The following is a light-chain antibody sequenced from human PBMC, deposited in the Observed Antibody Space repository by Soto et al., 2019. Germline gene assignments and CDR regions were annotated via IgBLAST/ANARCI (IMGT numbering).Light chain of an antibody. CDR3: SSYTGIDNFYV. J-gene: IGLJ1*01. V-gene: IGLV2-8*01. CDR1: SSDVGGYNY. Sequence: ALTQPPSASGSPGQSVTISCTGTSSDVGGYNYVSWYQQHPGKAPKLMISEVSKRPSGVPDRFSGSKSGNTASLTVSGLQAEDEADYYCSSYTGIDNFYVFGPGTKVTVL. CDR2: EVS.